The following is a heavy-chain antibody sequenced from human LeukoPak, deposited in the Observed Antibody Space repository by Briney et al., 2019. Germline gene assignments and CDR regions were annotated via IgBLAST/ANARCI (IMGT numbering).Heavy chain of an antibody. CDR3: ARDQGDFWSGYYEPNY. Sequence: GGSLRLSCAASGFTFSSYSMNWVRQAPGKGREWVSSISSSSSYIYYADSVKGRFTISRDNAKNSLYLQMNSLRAEDTAVYYCARDQGDFWSGYYEPNYWGQGTLVTVSS. CDR1: GFTFSSYS. D-gene: IGHD3-3*01. J-gene: IGHJ4*02. CDR2: ISSSSSYI. V-gene: IGHV3-21*01.